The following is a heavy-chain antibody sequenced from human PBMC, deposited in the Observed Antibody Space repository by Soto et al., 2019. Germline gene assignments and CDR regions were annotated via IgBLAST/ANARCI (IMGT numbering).Heavy chain of an antibody. CDR3: AREILGWFDP. V-gene: IGHV4-59*01. D-gene: IGHD3-10*01. CDR2: IYYSGST. Sequence: SETLSLTCTVSGGSISSYYWSWVRQPPGKGLEWIGYIYYSGSTNYNPSLKSRVTISVDTSKNQFSLKLSSVTAADTAVYYCAREILGWFDPWGQGTLVTVSS. J-gene: IGHJ5*02. CDR1: GGSISSYY.